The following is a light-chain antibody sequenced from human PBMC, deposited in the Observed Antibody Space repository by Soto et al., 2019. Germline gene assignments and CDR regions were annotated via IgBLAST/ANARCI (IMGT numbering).Light chain of an antibody. Sequence: QSVLTQPPSMSAAPGQKVTITCSESSSNVGNNFVSWYQQLPGTAPKLLIFDNSQRPSGIPDRFFGSKSGTSATLAITGPQTGDEAVYYGGTWDTKLNAVVFGGGTKLTVL. CDR2: DNS. J-gene: IGLJ2*01. CDR3: GTWDTKLNAVV. CDR1: SSNVGNNF. V-gene: IGLV1-51*01.